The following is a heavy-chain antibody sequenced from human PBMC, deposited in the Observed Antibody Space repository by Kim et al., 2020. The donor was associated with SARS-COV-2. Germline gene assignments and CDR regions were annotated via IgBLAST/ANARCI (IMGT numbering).Heavy chain of an antibody. CDR3: ARDRRNGIAAAGTRGYYGMDV. V-gene: IGHV7-4-1*02. Sequence: ASVKVSCKASGYTFTSYAMNWVRQAPGQGLEWMGWINTNTGNPTYAQGFTGRFVFSLDTSVSTAYLQISSLKAEDTAVYYCARDRRNGIAAAGTRGYYGMDVWGQGTTVTVSS. CDR2: INTNTGNP. CDR1: GYTFTSYA. J-gene: IGHJ6*02. D-gene: IGHD6-13*01.